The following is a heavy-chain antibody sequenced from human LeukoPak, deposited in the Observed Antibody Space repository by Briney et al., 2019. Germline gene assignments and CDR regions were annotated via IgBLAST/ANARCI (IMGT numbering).Heavy chain of an antibody. CDR3: ASSNLAYCGGDCYSAFDY. D-gene: IGHD2-21*02. V-gene: IGHV1-69*05. Sequence: GSSVKVSCKASGGTFSSYAISWVRQAPGQGLEWMGRIIPIFGTANYAQKFQRRVTITTDESTSTAYMELSSLRSEDTAVYYCASSNLAYCGGDCYSAFDYWGQGTLVTVSS. J-gene: IGHJ4*02. CDR1: GGTFSSYA. CDR2: IIPIFGTA.